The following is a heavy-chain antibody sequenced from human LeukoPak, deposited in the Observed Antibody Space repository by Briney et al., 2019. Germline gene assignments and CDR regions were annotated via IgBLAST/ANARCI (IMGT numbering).Heavy chain of an antibody. Sequence: SETLSLTSAVYGGSFSGYYWSWIRQPPGKGLEWIGEINHSGSTNYNPSLKSRITISVDTSKNQFSLKLSSVTAADTAVYYCARGRGPFDYWGQGTLVTVSS. CDR2: INHSGST. V-gene: IGHV4-34*01. J-gene: IGHJ4*02. CDR3: ARGRGPFDY. CDR1: GGSFSGYY.